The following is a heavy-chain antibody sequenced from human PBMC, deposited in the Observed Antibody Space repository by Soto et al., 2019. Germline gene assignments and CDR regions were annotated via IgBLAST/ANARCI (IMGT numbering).Heavy chain of an antibody. Sequence: QVQLVQSGAEVKKPGSSVKVSCKASGGIFSTYAISWLRQAPGQGLEWMGGIIPLFGTPNYAQRFQGRVTITADESTSTAYMKLSRLRSEDTAVYYCARDRDDYGSGNYYNRIDFWGKGTLVTVSS. V-gene: IGHV1-69*01. CDR1: GGIFSTYA. D-gene: IGHD3-10*01. J-gene: IGHJ4*02. CDR2: IIPLFGTP. CDR3: ARDRDDYGSGNYYNRIDF.